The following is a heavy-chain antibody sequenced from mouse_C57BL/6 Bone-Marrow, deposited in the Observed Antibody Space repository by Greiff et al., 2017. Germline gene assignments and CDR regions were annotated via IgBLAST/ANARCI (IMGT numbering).Heavy chain of an antibody. J-gene: IGHJ2*01. D-gene: IGHD1-1*01. Sequence: LQESGPELVKPGASVKISCKASGYAFSSSWMNWVKQRPGKGLEWIGRIYPGDGDTNYNGKFKGKATLTADKSSSTAYMQLSSLTSEDSAVYFCARDYGRNFDYWGQGTTLTVSS. V-gene: IGHV1-82*01. CDR1: GYAFSSSW. CDR2: IYPGDGDT. CDR3: ARDYGRNFDY.